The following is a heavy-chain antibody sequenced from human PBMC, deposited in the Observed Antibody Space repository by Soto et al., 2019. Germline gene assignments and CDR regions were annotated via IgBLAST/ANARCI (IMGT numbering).Heavy chain of an antibody. CDR2: IYHSGST. V-gene: IGHV4-30-2*01. Sequence: PSETLSLTCAVSGGSISSGGYSWSWIRQPPGKGLEWIGYIYHSGSTYYNPSLKSRVTISVDRSKNQFSLKLSSVTAADTAVYYCARVEANWFDPWGQGTLVTVSS. CDR3: ARVEANWFDP. CDR1: GGSISSGGYS. J-gene: IGHJ5*02.